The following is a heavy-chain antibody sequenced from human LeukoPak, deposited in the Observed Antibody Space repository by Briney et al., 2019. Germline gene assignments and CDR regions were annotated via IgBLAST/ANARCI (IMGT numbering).Heavy chain of an antibody. D-gene: IGHD6-19*01. V-gene: IGHV4-4*07. Sequence: SETLSLTCTVSGGSISTYYWSWMRQPAGKGLEWIGRISSSGTTNYNPSLKSRVTVSLDRPKNQFSLKLSSVTAADTAVYYCARDQGSGWYDYWGQGTLVTVSS. J-gene: IGHJ4*02. CDR3: ARDQGSGWYDY. CDR1: GGSISTYY. CDR2: ISSSGTT.